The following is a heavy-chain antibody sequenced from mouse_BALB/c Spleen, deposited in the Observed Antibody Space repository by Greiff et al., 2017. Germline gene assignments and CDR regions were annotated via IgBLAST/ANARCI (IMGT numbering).Heavy chain of an antibody. J-gene: IGHJ2*01. CDR2: ISYSGST. CDR3: ARSHYYGYFDY. D-gene: IGHD1-2*01. V-gene: IGHV3-2*02. CDR1: GYSITSDYA. Sequence: EVQGVESGPGLVKPSQSLSLTCTVTGYSITSDYAWNWIRQFPGNKLEWMGYISYSGSTSYNPSLKSRISITRDTSKNQFFLQLNSVTTEDTATYYCARSHYYGYFDYWGQGTTLTVSS.